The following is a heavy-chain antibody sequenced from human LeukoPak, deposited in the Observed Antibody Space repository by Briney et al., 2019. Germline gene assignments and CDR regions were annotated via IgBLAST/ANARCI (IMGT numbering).Heavy chain of an antibody. J-gene: IGHJ3*02. Sequence: SQTLSLTCALSGDTFSSNSAAWNWIRQSPSRGLEWLGRTYYRSKLYNDYAVSVKSRITINPDTSKNQFSLQLNSVTPEDTAVYYCARDISPRGDAFDIWGQGTMVTVSS. CDR1: GDTFSSNSAA. CDR2: TYYRSKLYN. CDR3: ARDISPRGDAFDI. V-gene: IGHV6-1*01. D-gene: IGHD3-10*01.